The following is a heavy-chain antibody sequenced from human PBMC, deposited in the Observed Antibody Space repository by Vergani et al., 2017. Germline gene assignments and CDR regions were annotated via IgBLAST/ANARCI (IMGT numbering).Heavy chain of an antibody. CDR1: GYTFTSYY. D-gene: IGHD2-15*01. CDR2: IIPILGIA. V-gene: IGHV1-69*09. J-gene: IGHJ6*02. CDR3: ARGAGCSGGSCTYYYYYGMDV. Sequence: QVQLVQSGAEVKKPGASVKVSCKASGYTFTSYYMHWVRQAPGQGLEWMGRIIPILGIANYAQKFQGRVTITADKSTSTAYMELSSLRSEDTAVYYCARGAGCSGGSCTYYYYYGMDVWGQGTTVTVSS.